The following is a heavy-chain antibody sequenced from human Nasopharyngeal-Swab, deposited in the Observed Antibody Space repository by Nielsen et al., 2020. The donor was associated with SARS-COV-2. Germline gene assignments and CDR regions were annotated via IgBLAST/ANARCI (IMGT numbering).Heavy chain of an antibody. Sequence: VRQAPGKGLEWVSYISSSSSTIYYADSVKGRFTISRDNAKNSLYLQMNSLRAKDTAVYYCAKDEAARFYYYMDVWGKGTTVTVSS. J-gene: IGHJ6*03. D-gene: IGHD6-13*01. CDR2: ISSSSSTI. V-gene: IGHV3-48*01. CDR3: AKDEAARFYYYMDV.